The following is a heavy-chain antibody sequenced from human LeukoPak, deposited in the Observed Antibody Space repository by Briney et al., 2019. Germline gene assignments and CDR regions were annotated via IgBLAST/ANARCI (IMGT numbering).Heavy chain of an antibody. CDR2: ISSSSSYI. V-gene: IGHV3-21*01. CDR3: ARGSWGSHFDF. CDR1: GFTFSSYS. D-gene: IGHD7-27*01. J-gene: IGHJ4*02. Sequence: GGSLRLSCAASGFTFSSYSMNWVRQAPGKGLEWVSSISSSSSYIYYAGSVKGRFTISRDNAKNSLYLQMNSLRAEDTGVYYCARGSWGSHFDFWGQGTLVTVSS.